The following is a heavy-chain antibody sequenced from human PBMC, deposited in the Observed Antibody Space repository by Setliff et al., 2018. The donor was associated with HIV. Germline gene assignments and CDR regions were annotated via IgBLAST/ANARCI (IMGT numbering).Heavy chain of an antibody. CDR1: GFTFSTFW. CDR2: ISGSGTTT. J-gene: IGHJ4*01. CDR3: AKEWAVAGTGFGDH. D-gene: IGHD6-19*01. Sequence: PGGSLRLSCTASGFTFSTFWMTWVRRAPGKGLEWVSVISGSGTTTYYADSVKGRFTISRDNSKNTLYLHMNSLRAEDTALYYCAKEWAVAGTGFGDHWGHGTLVTVSS. V-gene: IGHV3-23*01.